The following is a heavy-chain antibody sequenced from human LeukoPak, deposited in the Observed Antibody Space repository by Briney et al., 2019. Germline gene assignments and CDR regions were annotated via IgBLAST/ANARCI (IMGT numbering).Heavy chain of an antibody. Sequence: GGSLRLSCAASGFTFSGSAMHWVRQASGKGLEWVGRIRSKANGYATAYAASVKGRFTISRDDSKNTAYLQMNSLKTEDTAVYYCPRALDYWGQETLVPVPS. J-gene: IGHJ4*02. CDR1: GFTFSGSA. CDR2: IRSKANGYAT. CDR3: PRALDY. V-gene: IGHV3-73*01.